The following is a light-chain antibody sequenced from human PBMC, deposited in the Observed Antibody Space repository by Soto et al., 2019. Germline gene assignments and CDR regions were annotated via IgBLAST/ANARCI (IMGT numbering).Light chain of an antibody. V-gene: IGKV1-39*01. CDR2: AAS. J-gene: IGKJ1*01. Sequence: DIQMTQSPSTLSAPVGDRVTINCRASQSISSWLAWYQQKPGKAPKVLIYAASSLQSGVPSRFSGSGSGTDFTLTISSLKQEDFATYYCQQSYSTTLKFGQGTKVDIK. CDR1: QSISSW. CDR3: QQSYSTTLK.